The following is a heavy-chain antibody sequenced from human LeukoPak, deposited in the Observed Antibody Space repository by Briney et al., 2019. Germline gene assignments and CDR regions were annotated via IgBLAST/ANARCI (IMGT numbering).Heavy chain of an antibody. Sequence: GGSLRLSCAASGFTFSHYGMSWARQAPGKGLEWVSAISGSGYSTYYADSVKGRFTISRDNSKNTLYLQMNSLKTEDTAVYYCPGETALRGGGEFDYWGQGTLVTVSS. J-gene: IGHJ4*02. D-gene: IGHD3-10*01. CDR2: ISGSGYST. V-gene: IGHV3-23*01. CDR3: PGETALRGGGEFDY. CDR1: GFTFSHYG.